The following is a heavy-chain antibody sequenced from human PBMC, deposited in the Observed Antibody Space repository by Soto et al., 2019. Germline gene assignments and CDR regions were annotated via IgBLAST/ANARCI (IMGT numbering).Heavy chain of an antibody. CDR3: ARDIVVVPAASHNYYYYGMDV. V-gene: IGHV1-69*01. D-gene: IGHD2-2*01. CDR1: GGTFSSYA. Sequence: QVQLVQSGAEVKKPGSSVKVSCKASGGTFSSYAISWVRQAPGQGLEWMGGIIPIFGPANYAQKFQGRVTITADESTSTAYMELSSLRSEDTAVYYCARDIVVVPAASHNYYYYGMDVWGQGTTVTVSS. CDR2: IIPIFGPA. J-gene: IGHJ6*02.